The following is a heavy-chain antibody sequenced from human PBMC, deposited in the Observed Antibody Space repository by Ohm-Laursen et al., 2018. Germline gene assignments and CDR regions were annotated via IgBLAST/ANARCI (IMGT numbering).Heavy chain of an antibody. CDR2: ISWNSVII. CDR3: AKDISVAVVRGVIINATAALDY. CDR1: GFTFDDYA. J-gene: IGHJ4*02. Sequence: SLRLSCSASGFTFDDYAMHWVWQAPGKGLEWVSGISWNSVIIGYADSVKGRFTISRDNAKNSLYLQMNSLRAEDTALYYCAKDISVAVVRGVIINATAALDYWGQGTLVTVSS. D-gene: IGHD3-10*01. V-gene: IGHV3-9*01.